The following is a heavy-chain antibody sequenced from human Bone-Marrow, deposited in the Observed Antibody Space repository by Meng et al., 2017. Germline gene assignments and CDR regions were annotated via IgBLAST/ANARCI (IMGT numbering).Heavy chain of an antibody. J-gene: IGHJ4*02. CDR3: AREQIWFGELTMFSYFDY. CDR2: ISGSGGST. Sequence: GESLKISCAASGFTFSSYAMSWVRQAPGKGLEWVSAISGSGGSTYYADSVKGRFTISRDNSKNTLYLQMNSLRAEDTAVYYCAREQIWFGELTMFSYFDYWGQGPLVTVSS. D-gene: IGHD3-10*01. CDR1: GFTFSSYA. V-gene: IGHV3-23*01.